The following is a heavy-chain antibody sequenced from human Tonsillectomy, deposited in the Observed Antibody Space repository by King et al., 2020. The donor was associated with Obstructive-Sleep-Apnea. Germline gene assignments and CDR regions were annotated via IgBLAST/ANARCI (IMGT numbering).Heavy chain of an antibody. V-gene: IGHV5-51*01. CDR2: IYPGDSDT. CDR1: GYSFTSYW. J-gene: IGHJ3*02. CDR3: ATSQRKKLDAFDI. Sequence: DVQLVESGAEVKKPGESLKISCKGSGYSFTSYWIGWVRQMPGKGLEWMGIIYPGDSDTRYSPSFKGQVTISADKSISTAYLQWSSLKASDTAMYYCATSQRKKLDAFDIWGQGTMVTVSS.